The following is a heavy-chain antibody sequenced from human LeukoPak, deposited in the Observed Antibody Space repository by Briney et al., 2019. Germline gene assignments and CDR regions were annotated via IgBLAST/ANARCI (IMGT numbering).Heavy chain of an antibody. D-gene: IGHD6-19*01. V-gene: IGHV3-15*01. J-gene: IGHJ4*02. CDR2: IRSKTDGGTT. Sequence: GGSLRQTRVASGFTLKNAWMSWVRQAPGKGLEWVGRIRSKTDGGTTDYAAPVKGRFTISRDDSKNTLYLQMNSLKTEDTAVYYCTTGTDQQWISLDNWSQGTLVTVSS. CDR3: TTGTDQQWISLDN. CDR1: GFTLKNAW.